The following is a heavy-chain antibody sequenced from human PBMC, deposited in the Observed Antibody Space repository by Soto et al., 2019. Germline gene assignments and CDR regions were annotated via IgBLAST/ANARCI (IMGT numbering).Heavy chain of an antibody. J-gene: IGHJ4*02. CDR3: AVGGGLPRYY. CDR2: IYHSGSA. V-gene: IGHV4-30-2*01. D-gene: IGHD3-16*01. Sequence: QLQLQESGSGLVKPSQTLSLTCAVSGGSISSGGYSWSWIRQPPGKGLEWIGYIYHSGSAYYNPSLNSRFTLSVNRSKNQFSLKLCSVTAADTAGYYCAVGGGLPRYYWGQGTLVTVSS. CDR1: GGSISSGGYS.